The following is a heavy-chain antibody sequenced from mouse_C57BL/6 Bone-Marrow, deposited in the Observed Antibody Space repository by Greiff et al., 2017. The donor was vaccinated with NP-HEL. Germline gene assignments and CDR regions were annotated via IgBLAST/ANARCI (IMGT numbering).Heavy chain of an antibody. V-gene: IGHV1-61*01. D-gene: IGHD1-1*01. CDR2: IYPSDSET. J-gene: IGHJ1*03. Sequence: QVQLQQPGAELVRPGSSVKLSCKASGYTFTSYWMDWVKQRPGQGLEWIGNIYPSDSETHYNQKFKDKATLTVDKSSSTAYMQLSSLTSEDSAVYYCARRGTSTTVVATRYFDVWGTGTTVTVSS. CDR1: GYTFTSYW. CDR3: ARRGTSTTVVATRYFDV.